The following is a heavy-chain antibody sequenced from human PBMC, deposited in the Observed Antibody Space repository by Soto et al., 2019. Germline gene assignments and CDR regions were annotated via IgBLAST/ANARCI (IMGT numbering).Heavy chain of an antibody. J-gene: IGHJ4*02. CDR3: AKGGRQWMVTSDFNC. CDR2: VSHDGRNT. V-gene: IGHV3-30*18. Sequence: VQLVESGGGVVQPGRSLRLSCAASGFTFSDYAMHWVRQAPGKGLEWVAVVSHDGRNTHYADSVKGRFTISRDSSKKTVSLEMTSLRADDTTVYYCAKGGRQWMVTSDFNCWGQGALVTVSS. CDR1: GFTFSDYA. D-gene: IGHD6-19*01.